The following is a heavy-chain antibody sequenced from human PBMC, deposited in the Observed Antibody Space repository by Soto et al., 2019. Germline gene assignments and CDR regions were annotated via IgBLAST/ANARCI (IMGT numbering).Heavy chain of an antibody. CDR1: GFTLSNVG. V-gene: IGHV3-33*01. Sequence: QVQLVESGGGVVQPGGSLRLSCAASGFTLSNVGMHWVRQAPGKGLEWVAIIWYDGSKKFYGDSVKGRFTISRDSSKNTLYLQMNNLIAEDTAVYYCARDEHMIGGVRYVMDVWGQGTTVTVSS. CDR2: IWYDGSKK. J-gene: IGHJ6*02. CDR3: ARDEHMIGGVRYVMDV. D-gene: IGHD3-16*01.